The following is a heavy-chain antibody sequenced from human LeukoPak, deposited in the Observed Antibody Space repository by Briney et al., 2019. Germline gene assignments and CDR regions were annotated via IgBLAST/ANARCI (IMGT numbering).Heavy chain of an antibody. D-gene: IGHD4-17*01. Sequence: PGGSLRLSCAASGFTFSSYSMNWVRQAPGKGLEWVSYISSSSSTIYYADSVKGRFTISRDNAKNSLYLQMDSLRAEDTAVYYCARDSSSTVTTFLYYYYMDVWGKGTRSPSP. CDR2: ISSSSSTI. CDR1: GFTFSSYS. CDR3: ARDSSSTVTTFLYYYYMDV. J-gene: IGHJ6*03. V-gene: IGHV3-48*01.